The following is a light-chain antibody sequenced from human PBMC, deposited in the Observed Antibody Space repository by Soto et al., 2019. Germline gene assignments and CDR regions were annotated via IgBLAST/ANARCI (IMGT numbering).Light chain of an antibody. V-gene: IGKV3-11*01. CDR3: QHSSIWPIT. CDR1: QSVNSF. Sequence: DILMTQSPSTLSASVGERVTITCRASQSVNSFLAWYQQKPGIAPRLLIYAASSRASGIPSRFSGSGSGTDFTLTISSLEPEDFAVYYCQHSSIWPITFGQGTRREIK. CDR2: AAS. J-gene: IGKJ5*01.